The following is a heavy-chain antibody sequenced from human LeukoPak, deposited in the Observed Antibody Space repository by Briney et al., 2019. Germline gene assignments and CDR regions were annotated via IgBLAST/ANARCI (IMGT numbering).Heavy chain of an antibody. D-gene: IGHD2-15*01. J-gene: IGHJ4*02. Sequence: GGSLRLSCQASGFTFSNYAMSWVRQAPGKGLEWVSSINPDGGSFFADSVKGRFTISRDGSRSVMYLQMNSLSAEDTAVYYCARSGVATCHYWGQGILVTVSS. V-gene: IGHV3-23*01. CDR2: INPDGGS. CDR3: ARSGVATCHY. CDR1: GFTFSNYA.